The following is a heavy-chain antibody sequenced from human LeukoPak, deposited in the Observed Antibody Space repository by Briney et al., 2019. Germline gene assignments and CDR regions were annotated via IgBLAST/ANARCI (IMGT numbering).Heavy chain of an antibody. CDR1: GYTFTGYY. Sequence: ASVKVSCKASGYTFTGYYMHWVRQAPGQGLEWMGWVNPNNGGTNYAQKFQGRVTMTRDTSISTAYMELSSLKSDDTAVYYCARQASPIFGVIKAPDVWGQGTTVTVSS. D-gene: IGHD3-3*01. V-gene: IGHV1-2*02. CDR3: ARQASPIFGVIKAPDV. J-gene: IGHJ6*02. CDR2: VNPNNGGT.